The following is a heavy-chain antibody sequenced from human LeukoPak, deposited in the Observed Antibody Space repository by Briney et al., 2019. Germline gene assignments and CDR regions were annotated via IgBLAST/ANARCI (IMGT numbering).Heavy chain of an antibody. D-gene: IGHD1-26*01. CDR1: GFILSSYS. Sequence: PGGSLRLSCAASGFILSSYSMNWVRQAPGKGLEWVSSISSSSSYIFYADSVKGRFTISRDDAKNSLYLQMNSLRADDTAVYYCARERSEQVGTTNSVAFDIWGQGTLVTVSS. V-gene: IGHV3-21*01. CDR3: ARERSEQVGTTNSVAFDI. J-gene: IGHJ3*02. CDR2: ISSSSSYI.